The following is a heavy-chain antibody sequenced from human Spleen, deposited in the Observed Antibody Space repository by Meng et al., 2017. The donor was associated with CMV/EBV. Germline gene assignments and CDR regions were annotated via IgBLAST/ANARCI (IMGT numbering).Heavy chain of an antibody. V-gene: IGHV1-2*02. CDR2: INPNSGGT. Sequence: ASVKVSCKTSGYPFNGYYLNWVRQAPGQGLEWMGWINPNSGGTNYAQKFQGRVTMTRDTSISTAYMELSRLRSDDTAVYYCARDESEYDSSGYYFDAFDIWGQGTMVTVSS. CDR3: ARDESEYDSSGYYFDAFDI. J-gene: IGHJ3*02. D-gene: IGHD3-22*01. CDR1: GYPFNGYY.